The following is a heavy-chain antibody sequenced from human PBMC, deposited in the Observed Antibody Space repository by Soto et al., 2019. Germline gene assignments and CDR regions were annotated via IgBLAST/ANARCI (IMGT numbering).Heavy chain of an antibody. CDR1: GGSISSGDYY. CDR3: ARDGGGYYSFDY. D-gene: IGHD1-26*01. CDR2: IYYSGST. J-gene: IGHJ4*02. Sequence: SETLSLTCTVSGGSISSGDYYWSWIRQPPGKGLEWIGYIYYSGSTYYNPSLKSRVTISVDTSKNQFSLKLSSVTAADTAIYYCARDGGGYYSFDYWGQGTPVTSPQ. V-gene: IGHV4-30-4*01.